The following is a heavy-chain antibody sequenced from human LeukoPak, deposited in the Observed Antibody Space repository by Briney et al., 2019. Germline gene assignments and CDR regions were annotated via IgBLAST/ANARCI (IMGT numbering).Heavy chain of an antibody. CDR1: GYTFTAYY. J-gene: IGHJ4*02. Sequence: ASVKVSCKASGYTFTAYYMHWVRQAPGQGPEWMGWINPSSGVTNYAQKFQGRVIMTSDTSISTAYMEFSRLRSDDTAMYYCARDLGVTVRPFSLFYWGQGTLVTVSS. CDR3: ARDLGVTVRPFSLFY. D-gene: IGHD6-6*01. V-gene: IGHV1-2*02. CDR2: INPSSGVT.